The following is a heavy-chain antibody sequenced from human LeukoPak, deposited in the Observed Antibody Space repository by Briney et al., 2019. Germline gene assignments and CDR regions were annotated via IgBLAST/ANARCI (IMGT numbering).Heavy chain of an antibody. CDR2: INPNSGGT. CDR3: ARGCGSTSCSDY. D-gene: IGHD2-2*01. V-gene: IGHV1-2*02. CDR1: GYTFTGYY. J-gene: IGHJ4*02. Sequence: AASVKVSCTASGYTFTGYYMHWVRQAPGQGLEWMGWINPNSGGTNYAQKFQGRVTMTRDTSISTAYMELSRLRSDDTAVYYCARGCGSTSCSDYWGQGTLVTVSS.